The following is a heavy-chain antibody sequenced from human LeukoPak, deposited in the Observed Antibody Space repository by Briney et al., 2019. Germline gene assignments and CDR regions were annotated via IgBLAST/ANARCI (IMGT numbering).Heavy chain of an antibody. CDR2: ISPDGYN. Sequence: SETLSLTCSVSGAYIGTYYWSWMRQAPGKGLEWIGYISPDGYNLNTPSLRSRVTITRDTSENQFSLNLRSVTAADTAVYYCARDPWDNNWYNFDSWGQRTLVTVSS. D-gene: IGHD1-1*01. V-gene: IGHV4-59*01. CDR3: ARDPWDNNWYNFDS. J-gene: IGHJ4*02. CDR1: GAYIGTYY.